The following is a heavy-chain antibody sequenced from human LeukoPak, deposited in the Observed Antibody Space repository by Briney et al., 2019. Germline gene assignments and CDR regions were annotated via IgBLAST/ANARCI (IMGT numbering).Heavy chain of an antibody. CDR2: IYPGDSDT. CDR1: GSRFTNFW. Sequence: GESLQISCQGSGSRFTNFWIAWVRQMPGKGLEWMGIIYPGDSDTRYSPSFQGQVTISADKSMSTAYLQWSSLKASDTAMYYCARGASYLIYWGQGTLVTVSS. J-gene: IGHJ4*02. V-gene: IGHV5-51*01. D-gene: IGHD4/OR15-4a*01. CDR3: ARGASYLIY.